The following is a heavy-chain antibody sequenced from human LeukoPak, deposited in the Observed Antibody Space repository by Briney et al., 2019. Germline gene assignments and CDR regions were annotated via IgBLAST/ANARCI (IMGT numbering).Heavy chain of an antibody. CDR3: ARDGGMYYYGSGTSPEAY. Sequence: SVKVSCKASGYTFTGYYMHWVRQAPGQGLEWMGWINPNSGGTNYAQKFQGRVTMTRDTSISTAYMELSRLRSDDTAVYYCARDGGMYYYGSGTSPEAYWGQGTLVTVSS. D-gene: IGHD3-10*01. CDR2: INPNSGGT. CDR1: GYTFTGYY. J-gene: IGHJ4*02. V-gene: IGHV1-2*02.